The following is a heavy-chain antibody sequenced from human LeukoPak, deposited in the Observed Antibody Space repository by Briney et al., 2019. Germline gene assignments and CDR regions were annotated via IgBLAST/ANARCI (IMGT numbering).Heavy chain of an antibody. D-gene: IGHD4-17*01. CDR1: GGSFSGYY. J-gene: IGHJ4*02. Sequence: SETPSLTCAVYGGSFSGYYWSWIRQPPGKGLEWIGEINHSGSTNYNPSLKSRVTISVDTSKNQFSLTLSSVTAADTAVYYCARDQDMLVSGLDYGDYRFDYWGQGTLVTVSS. V-gene: IGHV4-34*01. CDR3: ARDQDMLVSGLDYGDYRFDY. CDR2: INHSGST.